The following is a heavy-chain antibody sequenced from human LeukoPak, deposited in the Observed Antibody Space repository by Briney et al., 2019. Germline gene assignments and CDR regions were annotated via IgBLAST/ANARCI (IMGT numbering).Heavy chain of an antibody. CDR1: GGSISSFY. V-gene: IGHV4-59*08. CDR2: IYYSGST. Sequence: SETLSLTCIVSGGSISSFYWSWIRQPPGKGLEWIGYIYYSGSTNYNPSLQSRVTISVDTSKNQFSLKLSSVTAADTAVYYCARGVSAAAGHFDYWGQGTLVTVSS. D-gene: IGHD6-13*01. CDR3: ARGVSAAAGHFDY. J-gene: IGHJ4*02.